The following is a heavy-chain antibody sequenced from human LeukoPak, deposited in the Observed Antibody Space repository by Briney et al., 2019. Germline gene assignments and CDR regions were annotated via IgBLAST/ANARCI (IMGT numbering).Heavy chain of an antibody. D-gene: IGHD3-16*01. V-gene: IGHV4-30-2*01. CDR3: ARGVGLYNSDYFDY. Sequence: SETLSLTCTVSGGSISSGGYYWSWIRQPPGKGLEWIGYIYHSGSTYYNPSLKSRVTISVDTSKNQFSLKLSSVTAADTAVYYCARGVGLYNSDYFDYWGQGTLVTVSS. CDR2: IYHSGST. CDR1: GGSISSGGYY. J-gene: IGHJ4*02.